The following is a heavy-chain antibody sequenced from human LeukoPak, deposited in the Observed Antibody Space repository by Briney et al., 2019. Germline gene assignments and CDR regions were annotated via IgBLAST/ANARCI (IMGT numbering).Heavy chain of an antibody. J-gene: IGHJ4*02. CDR1: GYTFTSYY. V-gene: IGHV1-46*01. Sequence: ASVKVSCKASGYTFTSYYMHWVRQAPGQGLEWMGIINPSGGSTSYAQKFQGRVTMTRDMSTSTVYMELSSLRSEDTAVYYCARDHYHKIHSVMVTAPDYWGQGTLVIVPS. CDR3: ARDHYHKIHSVMVTAPDY. D-gene: IGHD2-21*02. CDR2: INPSGGST.